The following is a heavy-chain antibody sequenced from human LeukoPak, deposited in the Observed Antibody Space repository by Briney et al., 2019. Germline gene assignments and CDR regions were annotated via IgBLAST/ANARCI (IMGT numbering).Heavy chain of an antibody. CDR2: ISSTYEI. V-gene: IGHV3-69-1*02. CDR3: ARDDKWAFDY. Sequence: PGGSLRLTCAASGFTFANYALNWFRHTPGKGLEWLSYISSTYEIYYADSVKGRFTVSRDNAKKSLYLQMNSLRAEDMAVYYCARDDKWAFDYWGQGTLVTVSS. CDR1: GFTFANYA. J-gene: IGHJ4*02. D-gene: IGHD1-26*01.